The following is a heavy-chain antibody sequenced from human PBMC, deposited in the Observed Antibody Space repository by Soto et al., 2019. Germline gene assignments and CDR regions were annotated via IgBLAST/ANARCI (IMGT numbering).Heavy chain of an antibody. Sequence: ASVKGSCKASGYTFTRYGVSWVRQAPGQGLEWMGWISAYNGNTNYAQKLQGRVTMTTDTSTSTAYMELRSLRSDDTAVYYCARDLRAARWGWFKGAFDIWGQGTMVTVSS. D-gene: IGHD6-6*01. CDR3: ARDLRAARWGWFKGAFDI. CDR1: GYTFTRYG. CDR2: ISAYNGNT. V-gene: IGHV1-18*01. J-gene: IGHJ3*02.